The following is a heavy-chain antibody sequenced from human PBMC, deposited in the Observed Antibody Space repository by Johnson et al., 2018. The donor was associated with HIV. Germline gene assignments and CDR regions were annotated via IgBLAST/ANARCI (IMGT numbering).Heavy chain of an antibody. V-gene: IGHV3-9*01. CDR3: ARDVANYYDPGAFDI. J-gene: IGHJ3*02. Sequence: VQLVESGGGLVQPGRSLRLSCAASGFTFDDYAMHWVRQAPGKGLEWVSGISWNSGSIGYADSVKGRFTISRDNSKNTLYLQMNSLRAEDTAVYYCARDVANYYDPGAFDIWGQGTMVTVSS. CDR1: GFTFDDYA. D-gene: IGHD3-22*01. CDR2: ISWNSGSI.